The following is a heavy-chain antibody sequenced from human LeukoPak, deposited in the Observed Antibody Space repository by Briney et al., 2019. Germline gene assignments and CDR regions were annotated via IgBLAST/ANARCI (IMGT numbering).Heavy chain of an antibody. CDR1: GGSISSGGYY. CDR3: AVINSPYYYDSSGFDY. CDR2: IYYSGST. Sequence: SETLSLTCTVSGGSISSGGYYWSWLRQHPGKGLEWIGYIYYSGSTYYNPSLKSRVTISVDTSKNQFSLKLSSVTAADTAVYYCAVINSPYYYDSSGFDYWGQGTLVTVSS. V-gene: IGHV4-31*03. J-gene: IGHJ4*02. D-gene: IGHD3-22*01.